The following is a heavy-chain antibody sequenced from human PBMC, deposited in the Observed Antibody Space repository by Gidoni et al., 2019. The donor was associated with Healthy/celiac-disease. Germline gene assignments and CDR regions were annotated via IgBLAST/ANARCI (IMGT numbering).Heavy chain of an antibody. Sequence: EVQLVESGGGLVKPGGSLRLSCAASGFTFSNAWMNWVRQAPGKGLGWFGRIKSKTDGGTTDYAAPVKGRFTISRDDSKNTLYLQMNSLKTEDTAVYYCTTDSLNYFDYWGQGTLVTVSS. CDR1: GFTFSNAW. J-gene: IGHJ4*02. CDR2: IKSKTDGGTT. CDR3: TTDSLNYFDY. V-gene: IGHV3-15*07.